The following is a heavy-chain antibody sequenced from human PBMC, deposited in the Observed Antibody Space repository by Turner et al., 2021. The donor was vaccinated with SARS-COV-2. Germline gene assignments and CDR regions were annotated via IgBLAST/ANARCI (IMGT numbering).Heavy chain of an antibody. Sequence: VQLVESGGGLVQPGGSLRLSCAASGLTVSSNYMSWVRQAPGKGLEWVSVIYSGGSTYYADSVKGRFTISRHKSKNTLYLQMNSLRAEDTAVYYCARDLNYYGMDVWGQGTTVTVSS. CDR3: ARDLNYYGMDV. CDR2: IYSGGST. V-gene: IGHV3-53*04. D-gene: IGHD3-9*01. J-gene: IGHJ6*02. CDR1: GLTVSSNY.